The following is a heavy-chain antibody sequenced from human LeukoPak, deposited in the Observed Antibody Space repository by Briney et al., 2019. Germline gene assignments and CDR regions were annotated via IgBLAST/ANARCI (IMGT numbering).Heavy chain of an antibody. CDR2: ISAYNGNT. CDR1: GYTFTSYG. CDR3: AREGSSSWYFGWFDP. Sequence: ASVKVSCKASGYTFTSYGISWVRQAPGQGVEWMGWISAYNGNTDYAQKLQGRVTMTTDTSTSTAYMELRSLRSDDTAVYYCAREGSSSWYFGWFDPWGQGTLVTVSS. J-gene: IGHJ5*02. V-gene: IGHV1-18*01. D-gene: IGHD6-13*01.